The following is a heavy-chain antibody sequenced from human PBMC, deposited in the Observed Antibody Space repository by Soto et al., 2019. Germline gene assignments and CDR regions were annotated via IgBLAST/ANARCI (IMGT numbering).Heavy chain of an antibody. CDR1: GGTFSSYA. V-gene: IGHV1-69*13. J-gene: IGHJ6*02. Sequence: AAAKVSCKASGGTFSSYAISWVRQAPGRGREWMGGVIPIFGTANYAQKFQGRVTITADESTSTAYMELSSLRSEATAVYYCARAAMDHYYYYGMDVWGQGTTVTVSS. CDR3: ARAAMDHYYYYGMDV. D-gene: IGHD5-18*01. CDR2: VIPIFGTA.